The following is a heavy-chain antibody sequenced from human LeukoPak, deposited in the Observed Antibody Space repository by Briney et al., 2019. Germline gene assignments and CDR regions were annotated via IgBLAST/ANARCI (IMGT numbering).Heavy chain of an antibody. J-gene: IGHJ1*01. CDR2: IWYDGSNP. V-gene: IGHV3-33*01. CDR3: AIFRYGHDTSGSPQAEYFQH. CDR1: GFIFSRYG. D-gene: IGHD3-22*01. Sequence: GGSLRLSCTASGFIFSRYGIHWVRQAPGKGLEWAAVIWYDGSNPAYGDSVKGRFTISRDNSKNTLYLQMNSLRVEDTAVYYCAIFRYGHDTSGSPQAEYFQHWGQGTLVTVSS.